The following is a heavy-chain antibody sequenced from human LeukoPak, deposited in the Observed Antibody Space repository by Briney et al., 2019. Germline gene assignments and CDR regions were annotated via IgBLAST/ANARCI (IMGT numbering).Heavy chain of an antibody. D-gene: IGHD2/OR15-2a*01. CDR3: ARHDCDSSRCSVNWFDP. CDR1: GVSMSSSPYY. Sequence: SETLSLTCTVSGVSMSSSPYYWGWIRQPPGKGLEWIGTIYDSGNTNYNPSLRSRLTISVDTSRNQFSLKLSSVTAADTAVYYRARHDCDSSRCSVNWFDPWGQGTLVTVSS. V-gene: IGHV4-39*01. CDR2: IYDSGNT. J-gene: IGHJ5*02.